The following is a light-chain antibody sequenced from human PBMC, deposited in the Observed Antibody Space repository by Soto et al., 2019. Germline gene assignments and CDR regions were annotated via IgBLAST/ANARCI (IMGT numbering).Light chain of an antibody. CDR2: GPS. CDR1: QSVRSNY. V-gene: IGKV3-20*01. J-gene: IGKJ2*01. Sequence: EIVLTQSPGTLSLSPGERATLSCRASQSVRSNYLAWYQQKPGQAPRLRIYGPSSRATGIPDRFSGTGSGTDFTLSISRLEPEDFAVYYCQQYGGSPYTFGQGTKLEIK. CDR3: QQYGGSPYT.